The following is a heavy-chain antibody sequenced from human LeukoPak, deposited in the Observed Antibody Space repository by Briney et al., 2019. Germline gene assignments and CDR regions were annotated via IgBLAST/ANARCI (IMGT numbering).Heavy chain of an antibody. CDR3: ARHNLLAMAAIDY. CDR2: ISHSGSS. D-gene: IGHD2-15*01. J-gene: IGHJ4*02. V-gene: IGHV4-39*01. CDR1: GGSISSSSYY. Sequence: SETLSLTCTVSGGSISSSSYYWGWIRQPPGKGLELLGEISHSGSSNYSPSLKSRVTISVDPSKNQFSLKLTSVTAADTAVYYCARHNLLAMAAIDYWGPGTLVTVSS.